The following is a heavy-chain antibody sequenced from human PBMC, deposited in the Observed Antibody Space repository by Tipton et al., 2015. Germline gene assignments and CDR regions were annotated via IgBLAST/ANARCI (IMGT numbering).Heavy chain of an antibody. D-gene: IGHD6-6*01. CDR2: ISFSDTT. CDR1: GGSVSSGSYY. CDR3: ATGRSIAARPFDY. Sequence: TLSLTCTVSGGSVSSGSYYWSWIRQPPGKGLEWIGYISFSDTTHYNPSLKSRITISLNTSKNQFSLKMSSVTAADTAVYYCATGRSIAARPFDYWGQGTRVTVSS. J-gene: IGHJ4*02. V-gene: IGHV4-61*01.